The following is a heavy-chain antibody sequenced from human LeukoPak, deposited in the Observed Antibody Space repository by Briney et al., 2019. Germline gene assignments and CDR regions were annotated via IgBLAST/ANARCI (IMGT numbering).Heavy chain of an antibody. D-gene: IGHD6-19*01. CDR2: ISGDGSRT. V-gene: IGHV3-74*01. J-gene: IGHJ4*02. Sequence: PGGSLRLSCAASGFTFSSHWMHWVRQAPGKGLVWVSYISGDGSRTTYADSVKGRFTISRDNAKNTLDLQMNSLRAEDTAVYYCAREMGWRQIDYWGQETLATVSS. CDR1: GFTFSSHW. CDR3: AREMGWRQIDY.